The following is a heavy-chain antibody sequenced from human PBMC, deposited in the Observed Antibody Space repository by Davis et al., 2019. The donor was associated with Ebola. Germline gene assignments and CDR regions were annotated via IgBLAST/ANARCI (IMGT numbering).Heavy chain of an antibody. Sequence: PGGSLRLSCAASGFTFTRHWMSWVRQAPGKGLEWVANIKQDGGETYYVDSVKGRFTISRDNAKNSLYLQMNGLRAEDTALYYCATRVLTADSYWGQGTLVTVSS. V-gene: IGHV3-7*01. CDR1: GFTFTRHW. D-gene: IGHD2-21*02. CDR3: ATRVLTADSY. J-gene: IGHJ4*02. CDR2: IKQDGGET.